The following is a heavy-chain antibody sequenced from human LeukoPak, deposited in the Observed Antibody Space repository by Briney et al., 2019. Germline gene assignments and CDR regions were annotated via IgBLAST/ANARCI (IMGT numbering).Heavy chain of an antibody. CDR1: GFTFSSYW. D-gene: IGHD6-6*01. V-gene: IGHV3-74*01. CDR2: IKYDGSST. Sequence: PGGSLRLSCAASGFTFSSYWMHWVRQAPGKGLVWVSRIKYDGSSTNYADSVKGRFTISRDNAKNTLYLQMNSLRAEDTAVYYCARDSSSSPYYYYYMDVWGKGTTVTVSS. CDR3: ARDSSSSPYYYYYMDV. J-gene: IGHJ6*03.